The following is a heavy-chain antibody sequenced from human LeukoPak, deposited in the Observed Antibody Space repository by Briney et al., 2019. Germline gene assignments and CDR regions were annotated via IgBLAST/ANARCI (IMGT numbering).Heavy chain of an antibody. D-gene: IGHD6-19*01. CDR2: INHSGST. CDR3: AREQWLVLDY. CDR1: GGSFSGYY. J-gene: IGHJ4*02. Sequence: SETLSLTCAVYGGSFSGYYWSWIRQPPGKGLEWIGEINHSGSTNYNPSLKSRVTISVDTSKNQFSLKLRSVTAADTAVYYCAREQWLVLDYWGQGTLVTVSS. V-gene: IGHV4-34*01.